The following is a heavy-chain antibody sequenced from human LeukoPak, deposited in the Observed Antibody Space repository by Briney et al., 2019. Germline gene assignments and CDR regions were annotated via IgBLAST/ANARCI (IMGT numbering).Heavy chain of an antibody. CDR3: ARDYYDYVWGSYCPGYWYFDL. V-gene: IGHV3-21*01. D-gene: IGHD3-16*01. CDR2: ISSSSSYI. Sequence: PGGSLRLSCAASGFTFSSYNMNWVRQAPGKGLEWVSSISSSSSYIYYADSAKGRFTISADNAKNSLYLQMNSLRAEDTAVYYCARDYYDYVWGSYCPGYWYFDLWGRGTLVTVSS. J-gene: IGHJ2*01. CDR1: GFTFSSYN.